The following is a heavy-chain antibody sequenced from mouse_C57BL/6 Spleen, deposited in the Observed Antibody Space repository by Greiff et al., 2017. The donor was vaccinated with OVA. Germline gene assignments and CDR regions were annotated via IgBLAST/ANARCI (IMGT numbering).Heavy chain of an antibody. CDR1: GFNIKDYY. J-gene: IGHJ2*01. V-gene: IGHV14-2*01. Sequence: VQLQQSGAELVKPGASVKLSCTASGFNIKDYYMHWVKQRTEQGLEWIGRIDPEDGETKYAPQFKGKATITADTSSNTAYLQLSSLTAEDTAVYYCAREGRGWLDYWGQGTTLTVSA. CDR2: IDPEDGET. CDR3: AREGRGWLDY. D-gene: IGHD1-2*01.